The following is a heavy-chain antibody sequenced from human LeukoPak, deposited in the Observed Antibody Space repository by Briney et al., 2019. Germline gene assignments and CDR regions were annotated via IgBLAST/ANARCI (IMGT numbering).Heavy chain of an antibody. V-gene: IGHV4-31*03. Sequence: SETLSLTCTVSGGSISSGGYYWGWIRQHPGKGLEWIGYIYYSGSTYYNPSLKSRVTISVDTSKNQFSLKLSSVTAADTAVYYCARDASAVDTAMGLDYWGQGTLVTVSS. CDR2: IYYSGST. J-gene: IGHJ4*02. D-gene: IGHD5-18*01. CDR1: GGSISSGGYY. CDR3: ARDASAVDTAMGLDY.